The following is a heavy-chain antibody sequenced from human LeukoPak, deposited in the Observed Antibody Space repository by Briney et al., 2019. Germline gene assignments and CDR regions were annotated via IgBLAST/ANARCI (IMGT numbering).Heavy chain of an antibody. Sequence: GGSLRLSCAASGFTFSDYYMSWLRQAPGKGLEWLSFITTSGMTIYYADSVKGRFTISRDNANNSLYLQMNTLRAEDTAVYYCARCIAGRPYNYYYGMDVWGQGTTVTVSS. CDR3: ARCIAGRPYNYYYGMDV. D-gene: IGHD6-6*01. V-gene: IGHV3-11*01. CDR1: GFTFSDYY. CDR2: ITTSGMTI. J-gene: IGHJ6*02.